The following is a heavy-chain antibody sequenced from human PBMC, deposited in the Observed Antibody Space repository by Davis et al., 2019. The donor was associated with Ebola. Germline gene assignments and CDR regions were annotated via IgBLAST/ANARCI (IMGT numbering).Heavy chain of an antibody. Sequence: PGGSLRLSCAASGFTFSNAWMSWVRQAPGKGLEWVGRIKSKTDGGTTDYAAPVKGRFTISRDDSKNTLYLQMNSLKTEDTAVYYCTTPPWWLRYELGYWGQGTLVTVSS. V-gene: IGHV3-15*01. J-gene: IGHJ4*02. D-gene: IGHD5-12*01. CDR3: TTPPWWLRYELGY. CDR2: IKSKTDGGTT. CDR1: GFTFSNAW.